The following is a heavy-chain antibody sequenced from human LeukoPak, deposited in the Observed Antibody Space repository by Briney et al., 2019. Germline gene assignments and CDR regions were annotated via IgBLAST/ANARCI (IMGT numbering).Heavy chain of an antibody. CDR1: GGSTSNYY. Sequence: TLSLTCTVSGGSTSNYYWSWIRQSPGKALEWLALIYWNDDKRYSPSLKSRLTITKDTSKNQVVLTMTNMDPVDTATYYCAHTHYDFWCMDVWGQGTTVTVSS. V-gene: IGHV2-5*01. CDR2: IYWNDDK. D-gene: IGHD3-3*01. J-gene: IGHJ6*02. CDR3: AHTHYDFWCMDV.